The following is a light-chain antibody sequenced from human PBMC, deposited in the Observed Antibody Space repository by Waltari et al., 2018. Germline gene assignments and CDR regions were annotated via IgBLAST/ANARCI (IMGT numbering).Light chain of an antibody. V-gene: IGKV3-20*01. CDR3: QHYVRLPAT. Sequence: CRASQSVTRALAWYQQKPGQAPRLLIYGASNRSTGIPDRFSGSGSGTDFSLTISRLEPEDFAVYYCQHYVRLPATFGQGTKVEIK. CDR2: GAS. CDR1: QSVTRAL. J-gene: IGKJ1*01.